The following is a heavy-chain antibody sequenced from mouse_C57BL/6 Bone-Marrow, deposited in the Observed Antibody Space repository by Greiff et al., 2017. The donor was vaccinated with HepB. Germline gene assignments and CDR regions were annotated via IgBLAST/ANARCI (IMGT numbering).Heavy chain of an antibody. CDR1: GYTFTDYY. Sequence: EVQLQQSGPELVKPGASVKISCKASGYTFTDYYMNWVKQSHGKSLEWIGDINPNNGGTSYNQKFKGKATLTVDKSSSTAYMELRSLTSEDSAVYYCARGVYYGSRRWYFDVWGTGTTVTVSS. CDR3: ARGVYYGSRRWYFDV. J-gene: IGHJ1*03. D-gene: IGHD1-1*01. V-gene: IGHV1-26*01. CDR2: INPNNGGT.